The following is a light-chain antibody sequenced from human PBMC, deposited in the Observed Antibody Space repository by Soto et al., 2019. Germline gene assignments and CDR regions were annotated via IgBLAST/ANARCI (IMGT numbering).Light chain of an antibody. CDR3: QQYNSYGT. V-gene: IGKV1-5*01. J-gene: IGKJ1*01. CDR2: DAS. CDR1: RSNSLS. Sequence: DIRMTQSPSTLSAFVGDRVTITCRASRSNSLSLAWYQQKPGKAPDLLISDASNLERGVPSRFSGSGSGTEFTLTISSLQPDDFATYYCQQYNSYGTFGPGTKV.